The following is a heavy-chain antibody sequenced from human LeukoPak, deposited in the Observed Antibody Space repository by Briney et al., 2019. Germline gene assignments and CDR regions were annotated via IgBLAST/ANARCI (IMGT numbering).Heavy chain of an antibody. CDR3: ARDPYHEIVIGYGSAMGH. D-gene: IGHD2-21*01. CDR2: ISAYNGNT. CDR1: GYTFTSYG. V-gene: IGHV1-18*01. J-gene: IGHJ4*02. Sequence: ASVKVSCKASGYTFTSYGISWVRQAPGQGLEWMGWISAYNGNTNYAQKLQGRVTMTTDTSTSTAYMELRSLRSDDTAVYYCARDPYHEIVIGYGSAMGHWGQGTLVTVSS.